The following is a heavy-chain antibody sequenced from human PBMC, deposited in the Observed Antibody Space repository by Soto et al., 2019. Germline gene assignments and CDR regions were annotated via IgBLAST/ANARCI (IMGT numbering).Heavy chain of an antibody. CDR3: ARVERTLSTPVAYGRDV. V-gene: IGHV4-30-2*01. J-gene: IGHJ6*02. CDR2: IYHTGNT. CDR1: GGSINSGGYS. D-gene: IGHD2-2*01. Sequence: QLQLQESGSGLVKPSQTLSLTCTVSGGSINSGGYSWIWIRQPPGKGLEWIGYIYHTGNTFYNPSPQGRVPISVDPSKNPFSLSLGSVPAADTAMYYCARVERTLSTPVAYGRDVWGQGTTVTVSS.